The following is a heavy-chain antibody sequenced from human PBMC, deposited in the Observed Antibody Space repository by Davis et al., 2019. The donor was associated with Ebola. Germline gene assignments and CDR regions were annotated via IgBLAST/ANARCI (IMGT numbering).Heavy chain of an antibody. CDR2: ISNSGSFI. D-gene: IGHD2-2*01. CDR1: GFTFSSCS. V-gene: IGHV3-21*01. CDR3: ARTTSGYCISTSCPNFDY. Sequence: GESLKISCAASGFTFSSCSMNWVRQAPGKGLEWVSSISNSGSFIYYADSVKGRFTISRDNAKNSLYLQMNSLRAEDTAVYYCARTTSGYCISTSCPNFDYWGQRILVTVSS. J-gene: IGHJ4*02.